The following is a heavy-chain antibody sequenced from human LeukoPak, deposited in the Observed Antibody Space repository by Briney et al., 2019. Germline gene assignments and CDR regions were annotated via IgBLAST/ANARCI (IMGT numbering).Heavy chain of an antibody. CDR3: ARPRSAAGTDY. CDR2: IYYTGST. CDR1: GGSISSLY. D-gene: IGHD6-13*01. V-gene: IGHV4-59*08. Sequence: PSETLSLTCSVSGGSISSLYWSWIRQPPGKGLEWIGYIYYTGSTNYNPSLKSRVTMFVDMSKNQFSLKLSSVTAADTAVYYCARPRSAAGTDYWGQGTPVTVSS. J-gene: IGHJ4*02.